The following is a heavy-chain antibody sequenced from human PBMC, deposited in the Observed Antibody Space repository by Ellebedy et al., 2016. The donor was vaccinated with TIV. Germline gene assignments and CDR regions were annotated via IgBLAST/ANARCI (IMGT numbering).Heavy chain of an antibody. J-gene: IGHJ5*02. CDR1: GFTFSSYW. CDR3: AKAGYSYGYAWFDP. CDR2: IKEDGSEK. D-gene: IGHD5-18*01. Sequence: GESLKISCAASGFTFSSYWMSWVRQAPGKGLEWVANIKEDGSEKYYVDSAKGRFTISRDNAKNSLYLQMNSLRAEDTAVYYCAKAGYSYGYAWFDPWGQGTLVTVSS. V-gene: IGHV3-7*01.